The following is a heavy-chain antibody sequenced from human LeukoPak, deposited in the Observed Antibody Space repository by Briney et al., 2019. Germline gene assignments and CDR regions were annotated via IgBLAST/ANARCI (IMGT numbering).Heavy chain of an antibody. J-gene: IGHJ5*02. CDR3: ARTYYYDSSGYREDWFDP. CDR2: ISSSSSYI. D-gene: IGHD3-22*01. V-gene: IGHV3-21*01. Sequence: GGSLRLSCAASGYTFSSYSMNWVRQAPGKGLEWVSSISSSSSYIYYADSVKGRFTISRDNAKKSLYLQMNSLRAEDTAVYYCARTYYYDSSGYREDWFDPWGQGTLVTVSS. CDR1: GYTFSSYS.